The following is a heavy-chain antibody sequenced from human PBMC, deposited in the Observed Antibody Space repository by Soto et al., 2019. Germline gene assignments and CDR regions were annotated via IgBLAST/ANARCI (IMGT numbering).Heavy chain of an antibody. J-gene: IGHJ6*02. V-gene: IGHV4-34*01. D-gene: IGHD3-10*02. CDR3: ARVFGETFYSSGTDV. CDR1: GGSFSGYY. Sequence: QVQLQQWGAGLLKPSETLSLTCAVYGGSFSGYYWSWIRQPPGKGLEWIGEINHSGSTNYNPSLKRRVTIAVDTSKNQFSLKLSSVTAADTPVYYCARVFGETFYSSGTDVWGQGTTVTVSS. CDR2: INHSGST.